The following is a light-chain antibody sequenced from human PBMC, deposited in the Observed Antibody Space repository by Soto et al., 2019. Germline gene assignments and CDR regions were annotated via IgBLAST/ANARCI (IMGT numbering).Light chain of an antibody. Sequence: EIVMTQSPATLSVSPGERATLSCRASQSVSSNLAWYQQKPGQAPSLLIYGASTRATGIPARFSGSGSGTDFTLTISSLQSADFAVYYCQQYNNWPGTFGQGTKVEIK. CDR1: QSVSSN. CDR3: QQYNNWPGT. V-gene: IGKV3-15*01. J-gene: IGKJ1*01. CDR2: GAS.